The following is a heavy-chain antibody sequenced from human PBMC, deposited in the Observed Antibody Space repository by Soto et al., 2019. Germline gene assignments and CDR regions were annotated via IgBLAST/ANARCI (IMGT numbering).Heavy chain of an antibody. J-gene: IGHJ4*02. CDR3: ARAPVWGSYRYEGDFDY. Sequence: GGSLRLSCAASGFTFTTYTMSWVRQAPGKGLEWVSVISGSGGRPSYADSVQGRFIISRDNPKSTLYLQMDSLRAEDTAMYYCARAPVWGSYRYEGDFDYWGQGTLVTVSS. CDR1: GFTFTTYT. CDR2: ISGSGGRP. D-gene: IGHD3-16*02. V-gene: IGHV3-23*01.